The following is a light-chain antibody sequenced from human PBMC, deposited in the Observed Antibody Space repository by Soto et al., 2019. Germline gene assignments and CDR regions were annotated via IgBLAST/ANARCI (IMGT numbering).Light chain of an antibody. CDR1: SSNIGSNT. CDR2: SNN. Sequence: QSVLTQPPSASGTPGQRVTISCSGSSSNIGSNTVNWYQQLPGTAPKLLIYSNNQRPSGVPDRFSGSKSGTSASLAISGLQSEDEADYYCAAWDESLNRYVFGTGTKVTAL. V-gene: IGLV1-44*01. CDR3: AAWDESLNRYV. J-gene: IGLJ1*01.